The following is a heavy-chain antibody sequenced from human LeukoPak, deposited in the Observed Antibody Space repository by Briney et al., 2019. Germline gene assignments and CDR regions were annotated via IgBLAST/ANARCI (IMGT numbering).Heavy chain of an antibody. CDR1: GGTFSSYA. CDR2: IIPILGIA. CDR3: ARGDWLDY. J-gene: IGHJ4*02. Sequence: SVKVSCKASGGTFSSYAISWVRQAPGQGLEWMGRIIPILGIANYAQKFQGRVTITADTSTSTAYMEVRSLRSDDTAVYYCARGDWLDYWGQGTLVTVSS. D-gene: IGHD3/OR15-3a*01. V-gene: IGHV1-69*04.